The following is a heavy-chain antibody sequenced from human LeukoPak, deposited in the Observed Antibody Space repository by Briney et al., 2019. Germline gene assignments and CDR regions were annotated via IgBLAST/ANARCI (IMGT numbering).Heavy chain of an antibody. J-gene: IGHJ4*02. Sequence: PGGSLRLSCAASGLTVSSNSMTWVRQAPGEGLEWVSIIKTDGNTAYADSVKGRFTISRDNSKNTVDLQMNSLRAEDTAVYYCAGGRVRDYWGQGSLVTVSS. CDR1: GLTVSSNS. D-gene: IGHD3-16*01. CDR2: IKTDGNT. CDR3: AGGRVRDY. V-gene: IGHV3-66*01.